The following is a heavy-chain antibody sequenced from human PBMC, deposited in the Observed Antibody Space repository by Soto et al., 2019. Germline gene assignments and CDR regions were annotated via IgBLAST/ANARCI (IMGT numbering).Heavy chain of an antibody. J-gene: IGHJ5*02. CDR1: GGSISSYY. D-gene: IGHD3-16*01. Sequence: QVQLQESGPGLVKPSETLSLTCTVSGGSISSYYWSWIRQPPGKGLEWIGYIYYSGGTNYNPSLKSRVTISVDTSKNQFSLKLSSVTAADTAVYYCARTKNRVMITFGGVHWFDPWGQGTLVTVSS. CDR3: ARTKNRVMITFGGVHWFDP. CDR2: IYYSGGT. V-gene: IGHV4-59*01.